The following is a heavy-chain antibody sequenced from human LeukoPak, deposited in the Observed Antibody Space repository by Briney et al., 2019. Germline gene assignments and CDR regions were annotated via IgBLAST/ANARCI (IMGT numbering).Heavy chain of an antibody. CDR1: GFTVSSNY. CDR3: ARGPLTVTRGFDP. CDR2: IYSGGST. Sequence: GGSLRLSCAASGFTVSSNYMSWVRQPPGKGLEWVSVIYSGGSTYYADSVKGRFTISRDNSKNTLYLQMNSLRAEDTAVYYCARGPLTVTRGFDPWGQGTLVTVSS. J-gene: IGHJ5*02. V-gene: IGHV3-53*01. D-gene: IGHD4-17*01.